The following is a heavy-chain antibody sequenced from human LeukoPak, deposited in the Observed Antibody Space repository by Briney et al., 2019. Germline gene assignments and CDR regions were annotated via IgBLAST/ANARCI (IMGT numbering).Heavy chain of an antibody. CDR3: ARRDGYNLYYFDY. CDR1: GASIISSNW. V-gene: IGHV4-4*02. Sequence: PSETLSLTCAVSGASIISSNWWTWVRQSPEKGLEWIGEIYQSGTTNYNPSLKSRVTISVDTSKNQFSLKLSSVTAADTAVYYCARRDGYNLYYFDYWGQGTLVTVSS. D-gene: IGHD5-24*01. J-gene: IGHJ4*02. CDR2: IYQSGTT.